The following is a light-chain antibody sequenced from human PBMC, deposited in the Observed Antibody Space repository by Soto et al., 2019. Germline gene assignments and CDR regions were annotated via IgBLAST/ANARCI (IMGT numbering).Light chain of an antibody. CDR2: DAS. J-gene: IGKJ2*01. CDR3: SQYGTLSMYT. V-gene: IGKV3D-20*01. CDR1: QGVSSNY. Sequence: EIVLTQSPATLSLSPGERATLSCGASQGVSSNYLAWYQQKPGLAPRLLIYDASTRATGIPDRFSGSGSGTDFTLTISRLEPEDFAVYYCSQYGTLSMYTFGQGTKLEIK.